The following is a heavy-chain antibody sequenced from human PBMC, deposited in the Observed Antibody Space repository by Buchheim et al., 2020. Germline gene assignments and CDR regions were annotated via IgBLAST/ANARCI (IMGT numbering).Heavy chain of an antibody. J-gene: IGHJ4*02. CDR3: AGDSSGYNTDY. CDR2: IIPILGIA. CDR1: GGTFSSYA. Sequence: QVQLVQSGAEVKKPGSSVKVSCKASGGTFSSYAISWVRQAPGQGLEWMGRIIPILGIANYEQKFQGRVTITADKSTTTAYMEVSSLRSEDTAVYYCAGDSSGYNTDYWGQGTL. V-gene: IGHV1-69*04. D-gene: IGHD3-22*01.